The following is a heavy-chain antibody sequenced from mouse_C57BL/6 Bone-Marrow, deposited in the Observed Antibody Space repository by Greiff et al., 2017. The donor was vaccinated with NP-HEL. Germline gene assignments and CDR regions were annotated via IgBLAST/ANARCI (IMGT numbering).Heavy chain of an antibody. CDR3: ARYDGYYLFAY. V-gene: IGHV1-64*01. J-gene: IGHJ3*01. D-gene: IGHD2-3*01. Sequence: VQLQQPRAELVKPGASVKLSCKASGYTFTSYWMHWVKQRPGQGLEWIGMIHPNSGSTNYNEKFKSKATLTVDKSSSTAYMQLSSLTSEDSAVYYCARYDGYYLFAYWGQGTLVTVSA. CDR1: GYTFTSYW. CDR2: IHPNSGST.